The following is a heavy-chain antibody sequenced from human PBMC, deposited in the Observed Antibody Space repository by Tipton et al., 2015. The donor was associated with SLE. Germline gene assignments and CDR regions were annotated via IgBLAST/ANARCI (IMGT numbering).Heavy chain of an antibody. CDR3: ARGPPFMEWERNWFDP. V-gene: IGHV4-61*02. J-gene: IGHJ5*02. Sequence: TLSLTCTVSGASINSNIYAWTWIRQPAGKGLEWIGRISDSGNTNYNPSLKSRVTISVDRSKNQFSLKLTSVNAADTAVYYCARGPPFMEWERNWFDPWGQGTQVTVSS. D-gene: IGHD3-3*02. CDR1: GASINSNIYA. CDR2: ISDSGNT.